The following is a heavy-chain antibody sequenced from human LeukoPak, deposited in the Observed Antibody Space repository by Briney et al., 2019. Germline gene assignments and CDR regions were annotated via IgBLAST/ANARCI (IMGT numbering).Heavy chain of an antibody. J-gene: IGHJ4*02. V-gene: IGHV4-30-4*01. D-gene: IGHD1-26*01. CDR1: GGSISSGDYY. CDR2: IYYSGST. CDR3: AREGATTYIDY. Sequence: SQTLSLTCTVSGGSISSGDYYWSWIRQPPGKSLEWIGYIYYSGSTYYNPSLKSRVTISVDTSKNQFSLKLSSVTAADTAVYYCAREGATTYIDYWGQGTLVTVSS.